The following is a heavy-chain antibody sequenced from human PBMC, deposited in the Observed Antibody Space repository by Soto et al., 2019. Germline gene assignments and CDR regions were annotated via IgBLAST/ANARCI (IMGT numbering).Heavy chain of an antibody. Sequence: GASVKVSCKASGYTFTIYGIIWVRQAPGQGLEWMGWISAYNGNTNYAQKLQGRVTMTTDTSTSTAYMELRSLRSDDTAVYYCARGEWILWFGATFDIWGQGTMVTVSS. CDR3: ARGEWILWFGATFDI. CDR1: GYTFTIYG. J-gene: IGHJ3*02. CDR2: ISAYNGNT. V-gene: IGHV1-18*01. D-gene: IGHD3-10*01.